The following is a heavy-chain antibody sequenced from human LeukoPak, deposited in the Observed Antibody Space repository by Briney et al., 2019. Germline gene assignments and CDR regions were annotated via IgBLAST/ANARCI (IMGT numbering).Heavy chain of an antibody. CDR2: TYYSGST. J-gene: IGHJ6*03. CDR1: GGSISSYY. D-gene: IGHD3-3*01. Sequence: SETLSLTCTVSGGSISSYYWSWVRQPPGKGLEWIGYTYYSGSTNYNPSLKSRVTISVDTSKNQFSLKLSSVTAADTAVYYCARLHDFWSGYKTYYYYYMDVWGKGTTVTVSS. CDR3: ARLHDFWSGYKTYYYYYMDV. V-gene: IGHV4-59*01.